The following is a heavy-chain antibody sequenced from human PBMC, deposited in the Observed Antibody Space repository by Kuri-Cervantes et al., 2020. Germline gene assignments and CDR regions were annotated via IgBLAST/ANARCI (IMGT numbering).Heavy chain of an antibody. J-gene: IGHJ4*02. CDR2: IKQDGSEK. V-gene: IGHV3-7*01. D-gene: IGHD5-12*01. Sequence: GESLKISCAASGFTFSSYWMSWVRQAPGKGLEWVANIKQDGSEKYYVDSVKGRFTISRDNAKNSLYLQMNSLRAEDTAVYYCATATPPLRDYWGQGTLVTVSS. CDR1: GFTFSSYW. CDR3: ATATPPLRDY.